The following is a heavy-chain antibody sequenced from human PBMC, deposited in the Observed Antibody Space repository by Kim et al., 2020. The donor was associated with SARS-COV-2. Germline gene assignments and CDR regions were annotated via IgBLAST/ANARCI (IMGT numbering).Heavy chain of an antibody. V-gene: IGHV3-15*01. CDR3: TNDAYYGSGTPY. CDR2: IKSKTDGGTT. CDR1: GFTFSNAW. J-gene: IGHJ4*02. D-gene: IGHD3-10*01. Sequence: GGSLRLSCAASGFTFSNAWMSWVRQAPGKGLEWVGRIKSKTDGGTTDYAAPVKGRFTISRDDSKNTLYLQMNSLKTEDTAVYYCTNDAYYGSGTPYWGQGTLVTVSS.